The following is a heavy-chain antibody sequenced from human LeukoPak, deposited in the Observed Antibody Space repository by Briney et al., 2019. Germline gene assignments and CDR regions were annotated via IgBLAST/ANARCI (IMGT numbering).Heavy chain of an antibody. CDR1: GFTFTSSA. CDR3: AADIVVRGYGMDV. V-gene: IGHV1-58*02. D-gene: IGHD3-10*01. Sequence: SVKVSCKASGFTFTSSAMQWVRQARGQRLEWIGWIVVGSGNTNYAQKFQERVTITRDMSTSTAYMELSSLRSEDTVVYYCAADIVVRGYGMDVWGQGTTVTVSS. J-gene: IGHJ6*02. CDR2: IVVGSGNT.